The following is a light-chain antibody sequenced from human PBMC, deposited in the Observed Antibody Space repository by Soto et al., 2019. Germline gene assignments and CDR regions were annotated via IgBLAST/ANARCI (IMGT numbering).Light chain of an antibody. V-gene: IGLV2-14*01. J-gene: IGLJ1*01. CDR1: SSDVGGYNY. CDR3: SSYTSSSTPV. CDR2: DVS. Sequence: QSVLTQPASVSGSPWQSITISCTGTSSDVGGYNYVSWYQQHPGKAPKLMIYDVSNRPSGVSNRFSGSKSGNTASLTISGLQAEDEADYYCSSYTSSSTPVFGTGTKVTVL.